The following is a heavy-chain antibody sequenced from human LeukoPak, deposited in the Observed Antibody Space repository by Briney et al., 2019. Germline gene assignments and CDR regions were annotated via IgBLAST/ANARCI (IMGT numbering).Heavy chain of an antibody. V-gene: IGHV2-5*02. D-gene: IGHD6-6*01. Sequence: ESGPTLVKPTQTLTLTCTFSGFSLSTNGLGVGWVRQPPGEALEWLAVVYSDNNKRYSPSLESRLTITKGTSENQVVLTMTNMDPMDTATYYCTHRRAAARPNYYDFWGQGILVTVSS. CDR2: VYSDNNK. CDR1: GFSLSTNGLG. CDR3: THRRAAARPNYYDF. J-gene: IGHJ4*02.